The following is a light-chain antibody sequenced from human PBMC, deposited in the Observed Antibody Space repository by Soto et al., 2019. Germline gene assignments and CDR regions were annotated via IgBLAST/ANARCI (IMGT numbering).Light chain of an antibody. CDR1: QSVRSN. Sequence: EIVMTQSPATLSVSPGDRATLSCRASQSVRSNLAWYQHKPGQAPRLLIYDSSTRATGVPARFSGSGSGTEVTLTISSLQSEDFAVYYCQQYDKWPPYTFGQGTTLDMK. CDR3: QQYDKWPPYT. V-gene: IGKV3-15*01. CDR2: DSS. J-gene: IGKJ2*01.